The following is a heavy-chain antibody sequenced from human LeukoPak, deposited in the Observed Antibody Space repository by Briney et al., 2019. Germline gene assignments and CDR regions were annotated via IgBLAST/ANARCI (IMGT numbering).Heavy chain of an antibody. CDR2: ISRSGSTI. D-gene: IGHD3-22*01. J-gene: IGHJ4*02. CDR1: GFTFTSYE. CDR3: AKDTDDSSGYYSGSFDY. V-gene: IGHV3-48*03. Sequence: GGSLRLSCAASGFTFTSYEMNWVRQAPGKGLEWVSYISRSGSTIYYADSVKGRFTISRDNSKNTLYLQMNSLRAEDTAVYYCAKDTDDSSGYYSGSFDYWGQGTLVTVSS.